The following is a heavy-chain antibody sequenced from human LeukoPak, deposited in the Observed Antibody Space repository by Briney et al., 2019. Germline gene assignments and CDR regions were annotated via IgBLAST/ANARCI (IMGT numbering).Heavy chain of an antibody. CDR1: GGSISSSLYF. D-gene: IGHD6-13*01. CDR2: VYSSGST. V-gene: IGHV4-39*07. CDR3: ARIKAAAGDN. J-gene: IGHJ4*02. Sequence: SETLSLTCSVSGGSISSSLYFWGWIRQPPGKGLEWIGTVYSSGSTHYNPSLKSRVTLSINTSNNQFSLKLSSVTAADTAVYYCARIKAAAGDNWGQGTLVTVSS.